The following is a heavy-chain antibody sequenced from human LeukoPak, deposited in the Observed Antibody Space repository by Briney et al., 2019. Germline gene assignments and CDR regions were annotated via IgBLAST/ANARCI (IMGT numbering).Heavy chain of an antibody. V-gene: IGHV4-59*06. CDR3: AAEYSSSGFDP. D-gene: IGHD6-6*01. CDR1: GGSISSYY. J-gene: IGHJ5*02. Sequence: SETLSLTCTVSGGSISSYYWSWIRQHPGKGLEWIGYIYYSGSTYYNPSLKSRVTISVDTSKNQFSLKLSSVTAADTAVYYCAAEYSSSGFDPWGQGTLVTVSS. CDR2: IYYSGST.